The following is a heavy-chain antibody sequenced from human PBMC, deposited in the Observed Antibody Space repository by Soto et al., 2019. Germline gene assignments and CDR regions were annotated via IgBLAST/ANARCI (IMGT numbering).Heavy chain of an antibody. V-gene: IGHV4-4*07. CDR1: GGSISSYY. J-gene: IGHJ6*01. CDR3: ARGGAAAGSNYYYYGMDV. CDR2: IYTSRST. D-gene: IGHD6-13*01. Sequence: SSETLSLTCTVSGGSISSYYWSWIRQPAGKGLEWIRRIYTSRSTNYNPSLNSRVTMSVDTSKDLFGLKLRSVTAADTAVYYYARGGAAAGSNYYYYGMDVWGQGTTVTVSS.